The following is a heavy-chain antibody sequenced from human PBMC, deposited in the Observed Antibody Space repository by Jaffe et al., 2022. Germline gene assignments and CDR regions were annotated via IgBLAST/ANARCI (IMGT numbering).Heavy chain of an antibody. CDR3: ARSVSGWFWGYFDY. J-gene: IGHJ4*02. D-gene: IGHD6-19*01. CDR2: ISYTGRT. V-gene: IGHV4-39*01. Sequence: QLRLQESGPGLVKPSETLSLTCTVSGGSISSNSYYWGWIRQPPGKGLEWVGSISYTGRTHYNPSLRSRVSISVDASKNQFSLNLSSVTAADTAVFYCARSVSGWFWGYFDYWGQGILVSVSS. CDR1: GGSISSNSYY.